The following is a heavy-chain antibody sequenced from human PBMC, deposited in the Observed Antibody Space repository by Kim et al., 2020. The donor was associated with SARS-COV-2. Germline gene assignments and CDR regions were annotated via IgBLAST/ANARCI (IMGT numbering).Heavy chain of an antibody. CDR3: ARYYNCGGDCYAFDY. V-gene: IGHV3-33*01. Sequence: GGSLRLSCAASGFTFSSYGMHWVRQAPGKGLEWVAVIWYDGSNKYYADSVKGRFTISRDNSKNTLYLQMNSLRAEDTAVYYCARYYNCGGDCYAFDYWGQGTLVTVSS. CDR1: GFTFSSYG. CDR2: IWYDGSNK. D-gene: IGHD2-21*01. J-gene: IGHJ4*02.